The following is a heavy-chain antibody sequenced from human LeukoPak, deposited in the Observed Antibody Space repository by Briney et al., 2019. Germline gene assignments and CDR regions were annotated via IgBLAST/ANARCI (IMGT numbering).Heavy chain of an antibody. Sequence: GGSLRLSCAASGFTFSSYAMTWVRQAPGKGLQWVSTISVSGENTYYADSVKGRFTISRDISKSTLYLQMNSLRAEDTAVHYCARVYCSGGSCYSDAFDIWGQGTMVTVSS. CDR1: GFTFSSYA. V-gene: IGHV3-23*01. CDR2: ISVSGENT. J-gene: IGHJ3*02. CDR3: ARVYCSGGSCYSDAFDI. D-gene: IGHD2-15*01.